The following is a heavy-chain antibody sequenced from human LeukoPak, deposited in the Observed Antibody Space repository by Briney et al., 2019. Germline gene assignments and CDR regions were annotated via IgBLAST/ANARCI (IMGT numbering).Heavy chain of an antibody. D-gene: IGHD6-19*01. V-gene: IGHV4-34*01. CDR1: GGFFSGYY. CDR3: ARGNQWLVPRRASFDY. J-gene: IGHJ4*02. Sequence: SETLSLTCAVYGGFFSGYYWSWIRQPPGKGLEWIGEINHSGSTNYNPSLKSRVTISVDTSKNQFSLKLSSVTAADTAVYYCARGNQWLVPRRASFDYWGQGTLVTVSS. CDR2: INHSGST.